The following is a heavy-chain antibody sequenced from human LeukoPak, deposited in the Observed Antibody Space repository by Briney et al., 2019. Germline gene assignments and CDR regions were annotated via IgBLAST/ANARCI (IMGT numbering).Heavy chain of an antibody. CDR1: GGSISSSSYY. CDR2: IYYSGST. D-gene: IGHD6-13*01. J-gene: IGHJ6*03. Sequence: SETLSLTCTVSGGSISSSSYYWGWIRQPPGKGLEWIGSIYYSGSTYYNPSLKSRVTISVDTSKNQFSLKLSSVTAADTAVYYCARVLYSSSWLGGYYYYYYMDVWGKGTTVTISS. V-gene: IGHV4-39*07. CDR3: ARVLYSSSWLGGYYYYYYMDV.